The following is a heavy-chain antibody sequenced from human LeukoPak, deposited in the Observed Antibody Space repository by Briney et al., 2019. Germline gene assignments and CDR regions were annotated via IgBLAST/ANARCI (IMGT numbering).Heavy chain of an antibody. D-gene: IGHD6-13*01. V-gene: IGHV3-66*02. CDR3: ARDSKAAGLYSYYYYMTS. Sequence: GGSLRLSCAASGFTVSSNYMSWVRQAPGKGLEWVSVIYSGGSTYYADSVKGRFTISRDNSKNTLYLQMNSLRAEDTAVYYCARDSKAAGLYSYYYYMTSGAKGPRSPSP. CDR2: IYSGGST. J-gene: IGHJ6*03. CDR1: GFTVSSNY.